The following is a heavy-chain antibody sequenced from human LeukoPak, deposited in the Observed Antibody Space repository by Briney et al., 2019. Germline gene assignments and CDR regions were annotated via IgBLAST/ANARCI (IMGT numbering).Heavy chain of an antibody. D-gene: IGHD6-19*01. Sequence: ASVKVSCKASGYSFTGYYIHWVRQATGQGLEWMGWMNPNSGNTGYAQKFQGRVTMTRNTSISTAYMELSSLRSEDTAVYYCARLPYSSGWYLNWGQGTLVTVSS. J-gene: IGHJ4*02. CDR3: ARLPYSSGWYLN. CDR1: GYSFTGYY. V-gene: IGHV1-8*02. CDR2: MNPNSGNT.